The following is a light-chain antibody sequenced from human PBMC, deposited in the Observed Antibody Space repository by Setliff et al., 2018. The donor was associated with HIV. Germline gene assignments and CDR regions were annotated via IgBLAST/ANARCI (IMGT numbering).Light chain of an antibody. CDR3: SSYTSSTPLYV. J-gene: IGLJ1*01. CDR1: SSDVGGYNY. Sequence: QSALTQPASVSGSPGQSITISCAETSSDVGGYNYVSWYQQHPGKAAKLMISDVSNRPSGVSNRFPGSKSGNTASLTISGLQAEDEADYYCSSYTSSTPLYVFGTGTKVTVL. V-gene: IGLV2-14*03. CDR2: DVS.